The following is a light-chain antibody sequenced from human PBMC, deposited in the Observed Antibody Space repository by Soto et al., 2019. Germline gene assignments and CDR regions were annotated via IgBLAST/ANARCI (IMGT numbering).Light chain of an antibody. CDR1: QTISTH. Sequence: DILMTQSPSSLSASVGDRVTIACRASQTISTHLNWYQQKPGKAPNVLIYAASTLPTGVPSRFSGSGSGTNFTLTITSLNPEDFATYFCQQSYGIPRTFGQGTKVGIK. CDR2: AAS. V-gene: IGKV1-39*01. J-gene: IGKJ1*01. CDR3: QQSYGIPRT.